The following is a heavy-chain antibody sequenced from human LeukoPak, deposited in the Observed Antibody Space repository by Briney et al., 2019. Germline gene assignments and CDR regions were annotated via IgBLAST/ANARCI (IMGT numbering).Heavy chain of an antibody. CDR3: GRDQGSRHYPRYFDL. V-gene: IGHV1-18*01. CDR2: ISPYTGDT. J-gene: IGHJ2*01. D-gene: IGHD3-3*01. CDR1: GYTFTAYG. Sequence: ASVKVSCKASGYTFTAYGISWLRQAPGQRPEWLAWISPYTGDTKYAEALGGRLTVTRDTSTTTVFMQLRSLRSDDTALYFCGRDQGSRHYPRYFDLWGRGTLVTVAS.